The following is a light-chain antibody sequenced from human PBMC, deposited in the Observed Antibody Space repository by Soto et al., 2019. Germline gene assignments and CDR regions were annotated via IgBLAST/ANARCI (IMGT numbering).Light chain of an antibody. CDR1: SSNIGNNY. J-gene: IGLJ2*01. Sequence: QSVLTQPPSVSAAPGQKVTISCSGSSSNIGNNYVSWYQQLPGTAPKLLIYENNKRPSGIPDRFSGSKSGTSATLDITGLHTGDEADYYCGTWDSSLSVVLFGGGTKLTVL. CDR2: ENN. CDR3: GTWDSSLSVVL. V-gene: IGLV1-51*02.